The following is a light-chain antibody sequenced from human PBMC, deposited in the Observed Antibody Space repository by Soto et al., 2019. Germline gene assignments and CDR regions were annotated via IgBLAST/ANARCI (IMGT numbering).Light chain of an antibody. Sequence: DIQMTQSPPSLPASVGDRVTITCRASQSVSSYLHWYQQKPGKAPKLLIYAASTLQSGVPSRFSGSGSGTDFTLTIVSLQTEDFATYYCQQSYINPITFDQGTRLEI. CDR1: QSVSSY. CDR2: AAS. V-gene: IGKV1-39*01. J-gene: IGKJ5*01. CDR3: QQSYINPIT.